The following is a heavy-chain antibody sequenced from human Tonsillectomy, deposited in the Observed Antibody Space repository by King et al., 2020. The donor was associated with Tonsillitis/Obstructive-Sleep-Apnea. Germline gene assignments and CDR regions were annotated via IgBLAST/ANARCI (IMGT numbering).Heavy chain of an antibody. CDR1: GFTFSTYG. D-gene: IGHD7-27*01. V-gene: IGHV3-33*01. Sequence: QLVQSGGGVVQPGRSLKLSCIASGFTFSTYGMHWVRQAPGKGLEWGTIIWYDGSSESYADSVKGRFTISRDNSKNTLYLQMNSLRAEDTAVYYCARDRGDDYYMDVWGKGTTVTVSS. CDR3: ARDRGDDYYMDV. J-gene: IGHJ6*03. CDR2: IWYDGSSE.